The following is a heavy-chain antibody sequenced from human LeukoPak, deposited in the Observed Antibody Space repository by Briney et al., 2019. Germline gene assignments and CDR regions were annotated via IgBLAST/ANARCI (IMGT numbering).Heavy chain of an antibody. J-gene: IGHJ4*02. CDR2: INNGGSTT. V-gene: IGHV3-74*01. Sequence: PGGSLRLSCAASGFTFSSYCMHWVRQAPGKGLVWVSAINNGGSTTAYADSVKGRFTISRDNAKNTLYLQMNSLRAEDTAVYYCARRAPTRYFDYWGQGTLVTVSS. CDR1: GFTFSSYC. CDR3: ARRAPTRYFDY. D-gene: IGHD5-24*01.